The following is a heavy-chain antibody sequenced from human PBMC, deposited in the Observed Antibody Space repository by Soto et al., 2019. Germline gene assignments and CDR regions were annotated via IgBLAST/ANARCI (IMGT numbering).Heavy chain of an antibody. V-gene: IGHV3-23*01. J-gene: IGHJ4*02. CDR3: AKGGVGSGSLTPRVDF. CDR1: GFTFNNYA. Sequence: EVQLLESGGGLVQPGGSLRLSCAASGFTFNNYAMSWVRQAPGKGLEWVSAISGGGDTTSYADSVKGRFTVSRDGSKNTLYLQMNSLRAEDTALYYCAKGGVGSGSLTPRVDFWGQGTLVTVSS. CDR2: ISGGGDTT. D-gene: IGHD3-10*01.